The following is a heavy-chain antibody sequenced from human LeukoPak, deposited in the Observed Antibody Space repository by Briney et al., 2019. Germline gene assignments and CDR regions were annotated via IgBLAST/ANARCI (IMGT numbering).Heavy chain of an antibody. CDR1: GFTFSSYA. D-gene: IGHD2-8*01. CDR3: AKEKWPNYYYGMDV. J-gene: IGHJ6*02. V-gene: IGHV3-23*01. Sequence: GGSLRLSCAASGFTFSSYAMSWVRQAPGKGLEWVSAISGSGGSTYYADSVKGRFTISRDNSKNTLYLQMDSLRAEDTAVYYCAKEKWPNYYYGMDVWGQGTTVTVSS. CDR2: ISGSGGST.